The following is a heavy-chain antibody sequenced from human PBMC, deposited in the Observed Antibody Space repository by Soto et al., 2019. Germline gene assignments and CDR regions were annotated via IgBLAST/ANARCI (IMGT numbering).Heavy chain of an antibody. J-gene: IGHJ6*02. CDR1: GFTFSIYG. D-gene: IGHD1-26*01. CDR3: ARDYYSGSTGGYYGMDV. CDR2: IWYDGSNK. V-gene: IGHV3-33*01. Sequence: GGSLRLSCAASGFTFSIYGMHWVRHAPGKGLEWVAVIWYDGSNKYYADSVKGRFTISRDNSKNTLYLQMNSLRAEDTAVYYCARDYYSGSTGGYYGMDVWGQGTTVTVSS.